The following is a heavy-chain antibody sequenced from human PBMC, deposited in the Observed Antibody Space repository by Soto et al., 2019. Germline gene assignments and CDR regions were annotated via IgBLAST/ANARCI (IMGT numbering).Heavy chain of an antibody. CDR3: ARDKRFLEWFSPGRDAFDI. D-gene: IGHD3-3*01. CDR1: GFTFSRYA. J-gene: IGHJ3*02. V-gene: IGHV3-23*01. CDR2: ISGSGGST. Sequence: PGGSLRLSCAASGFTFSRYALSWVRQAPGKGLEWVSAISGSGGSTYYADSVKGRFTISRDNSKNTLYLQMNSLRAEDTAVYYCARDKRFLEWFSPGRDAFDIWGQGTMVTVSS.